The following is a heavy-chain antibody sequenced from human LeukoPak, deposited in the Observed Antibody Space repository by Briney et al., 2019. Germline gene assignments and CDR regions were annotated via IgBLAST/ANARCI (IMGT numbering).Heavy chain of an antibody. V-gene: IGHV4-39*01. J-gene: IGHJ4*02. CDR1: GGSISSSSYY. Sequence: SETLSLTCTVSGGSISSSSYYWGWIRQPPGKGLEWIGSIYYSGSTYYNPSLKSRVTISVDTSKNQFSLKLSSVTAADTAVYYCAGGSVIVVFPDYWGQGTLVTVSS. CDR3: AGGSVIVVFPDY. D-gene: IGHD2-2*01. CDR2: IYYSGST.